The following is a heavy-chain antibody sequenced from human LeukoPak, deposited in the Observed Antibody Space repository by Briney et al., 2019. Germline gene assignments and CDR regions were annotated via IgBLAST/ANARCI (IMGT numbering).Heavy chain of an antibody. J-gene: IGHJ5*02. CDR3: ARGTTMVRGVIIFGGFDP. D-gene: IGHD3-10*01. Sequence: SETLSLTCTVSGGSISSGGYYWSWIRQHPGKGLEWIGNIYYSGSTYYNPSLKSRVTISVDTSKNQFSLKLSSVTAADTAVYYCARGTTMVRGVIIFGGFDPWGQGTLVTVSS. CDR2: IYYSGST. V-gene: IGHV4-31*03. CDR1: GGSISSGGYY.